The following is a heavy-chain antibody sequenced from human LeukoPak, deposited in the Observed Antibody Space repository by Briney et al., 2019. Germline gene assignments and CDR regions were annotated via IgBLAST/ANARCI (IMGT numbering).Heavy chain of an antibody. V-gene: IGHV3-23*01. CDR3: ARDGNPYCSGGNCFLDH. CDR2: ISDSGGRT. CDR1: GFTFSIYA. Sequence: GGSLRLSCAASGFTFSIYAMSWVRQAPGKGLEWVSVISDSGGRTYYTDSVRGRITISRDNSKNTVYLLMNSLRADDTAVYYCARDGNPYCSGGNCFLDHWGQGTLVTVSS. D-gene: IGHD2-15*01. J-gene: IGHJ4*02.